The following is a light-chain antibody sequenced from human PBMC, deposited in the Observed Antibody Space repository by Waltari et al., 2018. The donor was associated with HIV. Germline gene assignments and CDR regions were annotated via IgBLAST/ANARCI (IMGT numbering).Light chain of an antibody. V-gene: IGKV3-20*01. CDR3: QQYGSSQET. Sequence: EIVLTQSPGTLSLSPGESATPSCRASQSVSSSYLAWYQQKPGQAPRLLIYGASSRATGIPDRFSGSGSGTDFTLTISRLEPEDFAVYYCQQYGSSQETFGQGTKVEIK. CDR2: GAS. J-gene: IGKJ1*01. CDR1: QSVSSSY.